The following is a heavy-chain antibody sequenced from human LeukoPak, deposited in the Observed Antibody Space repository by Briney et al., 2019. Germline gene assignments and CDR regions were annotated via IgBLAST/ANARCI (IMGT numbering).Heavy chain of an antibody. CDR3: ARGDVYSSSWAFDY. CDR2: IYYSGST. V-gene: IGHV4-39*07. Sequence: SETLSLTCTVSGDSISSSSYYWGWIRQPPGKGLEWIGNIYYSGSTYYNPSLKSRVTISVDTSKNQFSLKLSSVTAADTAVYYCARGDVYSSSWAFDYWGQGTLVTVSS. J-gene: IGHJ4*02. CDR1: GDSISSSSYY. D-gene: IGHD6-13*01.